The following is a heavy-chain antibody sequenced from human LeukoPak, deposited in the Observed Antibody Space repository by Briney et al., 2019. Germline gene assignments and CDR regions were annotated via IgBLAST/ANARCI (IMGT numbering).Heavy chain of an antibody. Sequence: PSETLSLTCAVYGGSFSGYYWSWIRQPPGKGLEWIGEINHSGSTNYNPSLKSRVTISVDTSKNQFSLKLSSVTAADTAVYYCARGAGCFDYWGQRTLVT. V-gene: IGHV4-34*01. J-gene: IGHJ4*02. CDR2: INHSGST. CDR3: ARGAGCFDY. CDR1: GGSFSGYY.